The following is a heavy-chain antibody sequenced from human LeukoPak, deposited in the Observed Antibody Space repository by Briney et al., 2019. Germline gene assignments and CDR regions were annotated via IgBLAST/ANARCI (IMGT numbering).Heavy chain of an antibody. CDR2: INQDGGVQ. D-gene: IGHD6-13*01. CDR3: ARDGLAAGGTRFDY. Sequence: PGGSLRFSCAVSGFTFSSHWMNWIRQAPGKGLEWVANINQDGGVQYNVDSVKGRFTISRDNSKNTLYLQMSSLRAEDTAVYNCARDGLAAGGTRFDYWGQGTLVTVSS. V-gene: IGHV3-7*01. J-gene: IGHJ4*02. CDR1: GFTFSSHW.